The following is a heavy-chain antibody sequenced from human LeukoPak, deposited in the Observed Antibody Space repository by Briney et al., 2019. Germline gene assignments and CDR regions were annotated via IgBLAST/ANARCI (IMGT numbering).Heavy chain of an antibody. D-gene: IGHD2-15*01. Sequence: QTGGSLRLSCAASGFTVSSNYMSWVRQAPGKGLEWVSVIYSGGSTYYADSVKGRFTIPRDNSKNTLYLQMNSLRAEDTAVYYCAREVIGYCSGGSCYSDPGYWGQGTLVTVSS. CDR1: GFTVSSNY. CDR3: AREVIGYCSGGSCYSDPGY. J-gene: IGHJ4*02. V-gene: IGHV3-53*01. CDR2: IYSGGST.